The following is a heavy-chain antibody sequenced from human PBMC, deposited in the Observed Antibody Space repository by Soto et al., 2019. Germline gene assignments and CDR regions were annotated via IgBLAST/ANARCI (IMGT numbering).Heavy chain of an antibody. Sequence: QVQLVQSGAEVKKPGSSVKVSCKASGGTFSSCAISWVRQAPGQGLEWMGGIIPIFGTANYAQKFQGRVTITADKSTSTAYMELSSLRSEDTAVYYCARYNWNYRPLGGSAKPVTYYYYGMDVWGQGTTVTVSS. CDR3: ARYNWNYRPLGGSAKPVTYYYYGMDV. V-gene: IGHV1-69*06. J-gene: IGHJ6*02. CDR2: IIPIFGTA. CDR1: GGTFSSCA. D-gene: IGHD1-7*01.